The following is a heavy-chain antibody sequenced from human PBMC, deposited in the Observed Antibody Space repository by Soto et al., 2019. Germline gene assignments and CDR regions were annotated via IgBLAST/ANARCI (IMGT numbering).Heavy chain of an antibody. CDR2: IGTAGDT. CDR1: GFTFSSYD. D-gene: IGHD3-10*01. J-gene: IGHJ6*04. CDR3: AREGGSGSVDV. V-gene: IGHV3-13*01. Sequence: EVQLVESGGGLVQPGGSLRLSCAASGFTFSSYDMHWVRQATGKGLEWVSAIGTAGDTYYPGSVKGRFTISRENAKNSLYLQMNSLRAGDTAVYYWAREGGSGSVDVWGKGTTVTVSS.